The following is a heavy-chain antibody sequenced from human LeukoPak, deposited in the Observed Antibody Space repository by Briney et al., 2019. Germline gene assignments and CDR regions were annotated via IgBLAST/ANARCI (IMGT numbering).Heavy chain of an antibody. D-gene: IGHD2-15*01. J-gene: IGHJ3*02. CDR2: INPNSGGT. Sequence: ASVKVSCKASGYTFTAYYMHWVRQAPGQGLEWMGWINPNSGGTNYAQKFQGRVTMTRDTSISTANMELSGLRSDDTAVYYCARERIVVVVDAFDIWGQGTMVTVSS. CDR1: GYTFTAYY. V-gene: IGHV1-2*02. CDR3: ARERIVVVVDAFDI.